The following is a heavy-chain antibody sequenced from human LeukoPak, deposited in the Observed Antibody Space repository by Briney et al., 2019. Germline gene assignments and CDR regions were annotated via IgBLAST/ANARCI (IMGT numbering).Heavy chain of an antibody. D-gene: IGHD1-26*01. CDR3: ARSQSGTYNDAFDI. CDR2: IYPGDSDT. J-gene: IGHJ3*02. CDR1: GYSFTTYW. Sequence: GESLKISCKGSGYSFTTYWIVWVRQMAGKGLEWRGIIYPGDSDTRYSPSFQGQVTISADKSISTAYLQWSSLKASDTAMYYCARSQSGTYNDAFDIWGQGTMVTVSS. V-gene: IGHV5-51*01.